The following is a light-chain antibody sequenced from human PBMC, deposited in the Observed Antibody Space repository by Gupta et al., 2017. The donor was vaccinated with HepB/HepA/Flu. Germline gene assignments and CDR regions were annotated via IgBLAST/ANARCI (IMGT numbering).Light chain of an antibody. J-gene: IGLJ3*02. CDR3: AAWDDSLSGPNWV. V-gene: IGLV1-44*01. CDR1: TSNIGSNF. CDR2: SNN. Sequence: QSVLTQPPSASATPGQRVTISCSGSTSNIGSNFVSWYQQVPGSAPKLLIYSNNQRPSGVPDRFSGSKSGTSASLAISGLQSDDEADYYCAAWDDSLSGPNWVFGGGTKVTV.